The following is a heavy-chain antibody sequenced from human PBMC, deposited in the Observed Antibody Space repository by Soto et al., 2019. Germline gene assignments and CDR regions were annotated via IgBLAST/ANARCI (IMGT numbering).Heavy chain of an antibody. D-gene: IGHD6-13*01. CDR1: GFRFSGYY. J-gene: IGHJ4*02. CDR2: ISSSGTTT. V-gene: IGHV3-11*01. Sequence: QVQLVESGGGLVKPGGSLRLSCAASGFRFSGYYMTWFRQAPGKGLEWVSYISSSGTTTYYADSVKGRFTISRDTAKSSLYLQMNSLSDADTAVYYCVREDEAAAATIFDYWSQGTLVTVSS. CDR3: VREDEAAAATIFDY.